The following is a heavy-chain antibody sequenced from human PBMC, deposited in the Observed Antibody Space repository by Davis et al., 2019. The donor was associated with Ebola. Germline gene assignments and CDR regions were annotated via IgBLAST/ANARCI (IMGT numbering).Heavy chain of an antibody. Sequence: GESLKISCAASGFSVSSHYMNWVRQAPGKGLEWVSVIYSGGTTYYADSVKGRFTVSRDNSKNTLNLQMNSLRAEDTAVYHCARAVQGVAATVPYYYYGMDVWGQGTTVTVSS. J-gene: IGHJ6*02. D-gene: IGHD6-25*01. CDR1: GFSVSSHY. CDR3: ARAVQGVAATVPYYYYGMDV. CDR2: IYSGGTT. V-gene: IGHV3-53*01.